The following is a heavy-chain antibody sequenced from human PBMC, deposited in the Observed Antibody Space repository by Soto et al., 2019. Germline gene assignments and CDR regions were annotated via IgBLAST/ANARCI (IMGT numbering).Heavy chain of an antibody. Sequence: GRFLRRSCAASGFTFSSYSMNWVRQAPGKGLEWVSSISSSSSYIYYADSVKGRFTISRDNAKNSLYLQMNSLRAEDTAVYYCARDVWSSGWVGAFDIWGQGTMVTVSS. J-gene: IGHJ3*02. CDR3: ARDVWSSGWVGAFDI. D-gene: IGHD3-22*01. CDR2: ISSSSSYI. V-gene: IGHV3-21*01. CDR1: GFTFSSYS.